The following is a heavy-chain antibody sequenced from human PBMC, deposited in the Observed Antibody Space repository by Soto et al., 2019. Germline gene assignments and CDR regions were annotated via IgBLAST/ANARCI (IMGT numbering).Heavy chain of an antibody. Sequence: SETLSLTCTVSGGSISSSSYYWGWIRQPPGKGLEWIGSIYYSGSTYYNPSLKSRVTISVDTSKNQFSLKLSSVTAADTAVYYCARRVDIVATKSYYYYYGMDVWGQGTTVTVSS. J-gene: IGHJ6*02. CDR2: IYYSGST. CDR1: GGSISSSSYY. CDR3: ARRVDIVATKSYYYYYGMDV. V-gene: IGHV4-39*01. D-gene: IGHD5-12*01.